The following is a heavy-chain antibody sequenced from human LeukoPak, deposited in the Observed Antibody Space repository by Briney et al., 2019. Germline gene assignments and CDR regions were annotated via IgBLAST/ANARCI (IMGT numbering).Heavy chain of an antibody. CDR1: GGSISSGNYY. CDR3: ARAPKTYYYGSGSYPAVFYFDY. J-gene: IGHJ4*02. Sequence: SETLSLTCTVSGGSISSGNYYWSWIRQPAGKGLEWIGRIYISGSTNYNPSLKSRVTISVDTSKNQFSLKLSSVTAADTAVYYCARAPKTYYYGSGSYPAVFYFDYWGQGTLVTVSS. D-gene: IGHD3-10*01. CDR2: IYISGST. V-gene: IGHV4-61*02.